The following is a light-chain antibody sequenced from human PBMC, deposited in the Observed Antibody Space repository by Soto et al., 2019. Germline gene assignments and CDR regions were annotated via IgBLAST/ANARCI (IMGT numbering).Light chain of an antibody. CDR2: DVT. J-gene: IGLJ2*01. CDR3: SSYTSSSTLA. CDR1: SSDIGNYNY. Sequence: QSVLTQPASVSGSPGQSITISCTGTSSDIGNYNYVSWYQQHPGTAPKLMIYDVTNRPSGVSNRFSGSKSGNTASLTISGLQAEDEADYYCSSYTSSSTLAFGGGTKVTVL. V-gene: IGLV2-14*03.